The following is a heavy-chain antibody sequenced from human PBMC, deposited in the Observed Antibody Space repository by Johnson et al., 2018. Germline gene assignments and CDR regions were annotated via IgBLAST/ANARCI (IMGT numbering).Heavy chain of an antibody. CDR2: ISYDGSNK. Sequence: VQLLESGGGVVQPGMSLRLSCAASGFTFSSYGMHWVRQAPGKGLEWVAVISYDGSNKYYADSVKGRFTISRDNSKNTLYLQMNGLRAEDTAVYYCAKVVGATTPGDAFDIWGQGTSVTVSS. V-gene: IGHV3-33*05. D-gene: IGHD1-26*01. CDR1: GFTFSSYG. J-gene: IGHJ3*02. CDR3: AKVVGATTPGDAFDI.